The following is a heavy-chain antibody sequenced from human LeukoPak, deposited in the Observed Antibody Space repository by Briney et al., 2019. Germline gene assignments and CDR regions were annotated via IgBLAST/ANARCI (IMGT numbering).Heavy chain of an antibody. D-gene: IGHD3-22*01. CDR3: ARVGVYYYDSSGYYLLDY. CDR2: MNPNSGNT. J-gene: IGHJ4*02. CDR1: GYTFTSYD. V-gene: IGHV1-8*01. Sequence: ASVKVFCKASGYTFTSYDIKWVRQATGQGLEWMRWMNPNSGNTGYAQKFQGRVTMTRNTSISTAYMELSSLRSEDTAVYYCARVGVYYYDSSGYYLLDYWGQGTLVTVSS.